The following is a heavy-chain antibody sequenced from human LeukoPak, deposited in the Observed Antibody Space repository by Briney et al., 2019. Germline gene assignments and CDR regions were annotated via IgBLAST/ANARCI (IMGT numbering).Heavy chain of an antibody. CDR3: AKSPAVDAAFDI. D-gene: IGHD4-23*01. Sequence: GGSLRLSCAASGFSFSSYGMHWVRQAPGKGLEWVSYISTSGSPIYYADSVKGRFTISRDNSKNTLYLQMNSLRAEDTAVYYCAKSPAVDAAFDIWGQGTMVTVSS. J-gene: IGHJ3*02. V-gene: IGHV3-48*01. CDR1: GFSFSSYG. CDR2: ISTSGSPI.